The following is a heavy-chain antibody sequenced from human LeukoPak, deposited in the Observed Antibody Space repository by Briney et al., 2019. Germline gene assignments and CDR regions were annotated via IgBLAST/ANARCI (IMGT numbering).Heavy chain of an antibody. D-gene: IGHD3-10*01. CDR3: ARDQYYYGSGRSFFPPPGY. J-gene: IGHJ4*02. V-gene: IGHV3-30*02. CDR1: GFTFSSYG. Sequence: GGSLRLSCAASGFTFSSYGMHWVRQAPGNGLEWVASIRYDGSNKYYADSVKGRFTISRDNSKNTLYLQMNRLRPEDTAVYYCARDQYYYGSGRSFFPPPGYWGQGTLVTVSS. CDR2: IRYDGSNK.